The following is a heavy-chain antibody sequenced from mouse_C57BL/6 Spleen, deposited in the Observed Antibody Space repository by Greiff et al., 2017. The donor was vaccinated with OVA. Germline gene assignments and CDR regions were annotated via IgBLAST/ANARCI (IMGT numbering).Heavy chain of an antibody. CDR1: GYAFSSSW. CDR2: IYPGDGDT. Sequence: QVQLQQSGPELVKPGASVKISCKASGYAFSSSWMNWVKQRPGKGLEWIGRIYPGDGDTNYNGKFKGKATLTADKSSSTAYMQISRLTSEDSAVYFCARSGDYDRAWFAYWGQGTLVTVSA. V-gene: IGHV1-82*01. CDR3: ARSGDYDRAWFAY. D-gene: IGHD2-4*01. J-gene: IGHJ3*01.